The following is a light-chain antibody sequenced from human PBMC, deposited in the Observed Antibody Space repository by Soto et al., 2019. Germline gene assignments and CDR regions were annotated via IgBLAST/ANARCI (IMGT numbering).Light chain of an antibody. CDR3: QHYVTWPLT. V-gene: IGKV3-15*01. Sequence: EIVMTQSPATLSVSPGAGATLSCRASQGIGDTLAWYQQKPGQTPRLLIYDTSIRATGVPARFSGSRSGAEFSLTISSLQSADFAVYYCQHYVTWPLTFGGGTKVESK. CDR2: DTS. CDR1: QGIGDT. J-gene: IGKJ4*01.